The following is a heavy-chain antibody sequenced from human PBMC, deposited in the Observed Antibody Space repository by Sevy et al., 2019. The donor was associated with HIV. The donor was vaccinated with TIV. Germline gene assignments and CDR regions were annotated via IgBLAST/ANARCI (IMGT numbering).Heavy chain of an antibody. D-gene: IGHD3-10*01. CDR1: GGSISSSSYY. Sequence: SETLSLTCTVSGGSISSSSYYWGWIRQPPGKGLEWIGSIYYSGSTYYNPSLKSRVTISVDTSKNQFSLKLNSVTAADTAVYYCARVAYGSGSYYIPYYYYYGMDVWGQGTTVTVSS. J-gene: IGHJ6*02. CDR2: IYYSGST. V-gene: IGHV4-39*01. CDR3: ARVAYGSGSYYIPYYYYYGMDV.